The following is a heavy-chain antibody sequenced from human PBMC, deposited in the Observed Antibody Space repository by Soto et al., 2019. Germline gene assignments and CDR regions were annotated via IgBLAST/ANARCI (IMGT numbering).Heavy chain of an antibody. D-gene: IGHD1-26*01. CDR3: ATSGNYRFDY. V-gene: IGHV3-48*04. J-gene: IGHJ4*02. Sequence: DVQLVESGGGLVQPGGSLRLSCVVSGFIFTSYKMNWVRQAPGKGLERVSAISSGGSTIYYADSVKGRFTISRDNAKNSLYLQMNSLRAEDTAVYYCATSGNYRFDYWGQGTLATVSS. CDR2: ISSGGSTI. CDR1: GFIFTSYK.